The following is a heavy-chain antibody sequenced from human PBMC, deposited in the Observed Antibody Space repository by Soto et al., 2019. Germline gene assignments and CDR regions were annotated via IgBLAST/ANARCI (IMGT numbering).Heavy chain of an antibody. CDR3: AKRPGYSSTWHYFDY. CDR1: GFTTSGYA. Sequence: GGSLRLSCAASGFTTSGYAMSRVRQAPGKGLEWVSTISASGDGTYYADSVKGRFTISRDNSKSTLSLQMNSLRAEDTAVYYCAKRPGYSSTWHYFDYWGQGTLVTVSS. V-gene: IGHV3-23*01. CDR2: ISASGDGT. D-gene: IGHD6-19*01. J-gene: IGHJ4*02.